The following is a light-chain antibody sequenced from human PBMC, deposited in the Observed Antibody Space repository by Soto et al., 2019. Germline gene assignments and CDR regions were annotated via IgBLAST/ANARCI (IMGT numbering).Light chain of an antibody. Sequence: EIVMTQSPATLSVSPGERATLSCRASQSVSSYLAWYQQRPGQAPRLLIYGASTTATGTPARLSGSGSGTEFTLTISSLQSEDFAVYYCQQHNNWPFTFGQGTKLEIK. V-gene: IGKV3-15*01. CDR1: QSVSSY. J-gene: IGKJ2*01. CDR3: QQHNNWPFT. CDR2: GAS.